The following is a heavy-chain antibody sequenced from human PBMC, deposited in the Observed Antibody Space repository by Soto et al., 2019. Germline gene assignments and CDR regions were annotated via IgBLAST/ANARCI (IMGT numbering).Heavy chain of an antibody. CDR3: ARDRRYCTSSSCTPDNLFDP. D-gene: IGHD2-2*01. Sequence: QVPLVQSGTEVKRPGASVKVSCKASGYAFTSYGISWVRQAPGQGLEWMGWISVYNGETKYAQELQDRVTMTTDTSTATAYMELRSLRSDDTAVYYCARDRRYCTSSSCTPDNLFDPWGQGTLVTVSS. CDR2: ISVYNGET. V-gene: IGHV1-18*04. J-gene: IGHJ5*02. CDR1: GYAFTSYG.